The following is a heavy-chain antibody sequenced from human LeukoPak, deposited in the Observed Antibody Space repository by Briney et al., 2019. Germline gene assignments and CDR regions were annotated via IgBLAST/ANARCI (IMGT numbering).Heavy chain of an antibody. Sequence: ASVKVSCKASGYTFTTYGISWVRQAPGQGLEWMGWISTYTGNTQSTQKLQGRVTMTTDTSTSTVYMEVKSLRSDDTAVYYCARDREIVGATSFDYWGQGTLVTVSS. CDR2: ISTYTGNT. V-gene: IGHV1-18*01. D-gene: IGHD1-26*01. CDR1: GYTFTTYG. CDR3: ARDREIVGATSFDY. J-gene: IGHJ4*02.